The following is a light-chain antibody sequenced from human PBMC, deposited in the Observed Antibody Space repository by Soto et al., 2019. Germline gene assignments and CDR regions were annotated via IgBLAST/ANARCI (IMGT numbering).Light chain of an antibody. CDR3: KQYENLPT. V-gene: IGKV1-33*01. CDR2: DAS. J-gene: IGKJ5*01. Sequence: DIQITQSPSSLSASVGDRVTITFQASQNSNNYVNWYQQKPGRAPKLLIYDASNLEAGVPSRFRGSGSGKDFTFTISRLQPEDIATYYCKQYENLPTFGQGTRLEIK. CDR1: QNSNNY.